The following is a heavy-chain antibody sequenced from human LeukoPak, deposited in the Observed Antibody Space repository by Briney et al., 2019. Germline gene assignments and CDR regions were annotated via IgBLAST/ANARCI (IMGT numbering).Heavy chain of an antibody. J-gene: IGHJ5*02. CDR1: GFTFSDYY. CDR2: ISSSGSTI. Sequence: PGGSLRLSCAASGFTFSDYYMSWIRQAPGKGLEWVSYISSSGSTIYYADSVKGRFTISRDNAKNSLYLQMNSLRAEDTAVYYCARVDCSDGSCYWAEGRFDPWGQGTLVTVSS. CDR3: ARVDCSDGSCYWAEGRFDP. D-gene: IGHD2-15*01. V-gene: IGHV3-11*01.